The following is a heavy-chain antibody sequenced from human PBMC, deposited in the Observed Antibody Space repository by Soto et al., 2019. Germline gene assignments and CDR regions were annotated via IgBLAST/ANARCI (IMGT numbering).Heavy chain of an antibody. CDR2: IIPILGIT. J-gene: IGHJ3*02. CDR3: ASPARNYDFWSGYSFDI. V-gene: IGHV1-69*02. D-gene: IGHD3-3*01. Sequence: GASVKVSCKASGGTFSSYTISWVRQAPGQGLGWMGRIIPILGITSYAQKFQGRVTITADKSTSTAYMELSSLRSEDTAVYYCASPARNYDFWSGYSFDIWGQGTMVTVSS. CDR1: GGTFSSYT.